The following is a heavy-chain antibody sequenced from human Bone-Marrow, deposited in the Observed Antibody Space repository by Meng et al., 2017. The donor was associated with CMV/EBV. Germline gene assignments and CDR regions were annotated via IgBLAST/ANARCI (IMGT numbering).Heavy chain of an antibody. CDR3: ARDQVYYDFWSGVTPRWFMDV. Sequence: ASVKVSCKASGYTFTGYYMHWVRQAPGQGLEWMGWINPNSGGTNYAQKFQGRVTMTRDTSISTAYMELRRLRSDDTAVDYCARDQVYYDFWSGVTPRWFMDVWGQGTTVTVSS. CDR2: INPNSGGT. V-gene: IGHV1-2*02. D-gene: IGHD3-3*01. J-gene: IGHJ6*02. CDR1: GYTFTGYY.